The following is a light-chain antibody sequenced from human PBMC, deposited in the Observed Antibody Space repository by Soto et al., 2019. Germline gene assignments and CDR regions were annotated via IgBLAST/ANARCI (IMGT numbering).Light chain of an antibody. CDR3: ATWDDSRNGV. CDR2: TNN. J-gene: IGLJ1*01. CDR1: TSNIESHP. Sequence: QSVLTQPPSASGTPGQRIIISCSGSTSNIESHPVNWFQQVPGAAPKLLIKTNNQRPSGAPDRFSGSKSGASASLAISGLQSEDEATYYCATWDDSRNGVFGSGTKVTVL. V-gene: IGLV1-44*01.